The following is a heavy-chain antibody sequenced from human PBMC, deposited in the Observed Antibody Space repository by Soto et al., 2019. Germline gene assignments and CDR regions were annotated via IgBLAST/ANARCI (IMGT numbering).Heavy chain of an antibody. J-gene: IGHJ6*02. D-gene: IGHD1-20*01. CDR3: AITVCEDRAGTANCCYGMDV. CDR2: ISAYNGNT. V-gene: IGHV1-18*01. CDR1: GYTFTSYG. Sequence: ASVKVSCKASGYTFTSYGISWVRQAPGQGLEWMGWISAYNGNTNYAQKFQGRVTMSTDTSTSTAYMELSSLRSDDTAVYYCAITVCEDRAGTANCCYGMDVWGQGTTVTVSS.